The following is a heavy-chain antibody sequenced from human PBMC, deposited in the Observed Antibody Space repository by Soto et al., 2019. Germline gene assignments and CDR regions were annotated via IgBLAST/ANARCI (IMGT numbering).Heavy chain of an antibody. Sequence: TLSLTCTVSGGSISSYHWSWIRQPPGKGLEWIGYIYYSGSTKYNPSLKSRVTMSVDKSKNQFSLRLKSVTAADTAVYWCARDYYYDNSGNPGAYYYGMDVWGQGTTVTVSS. CDR3: ARDYYYDNSGNPGAYYYGMDV. CDR1: GGSISSYH. V-gene: IGHV4-59*01. D-gene: IGHD3-22*01. J-gene: IGHJ6*02. CDR2: IYYSGST.